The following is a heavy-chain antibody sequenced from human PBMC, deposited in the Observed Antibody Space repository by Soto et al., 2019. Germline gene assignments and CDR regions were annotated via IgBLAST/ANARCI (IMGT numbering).Heavy chain of an antibody. Sequence: GEPLKISWKGSGSSFTTWWIGWVRQMPGKGPEWMGFVFPGDSQIRYNPWFEGQVTISADKSTATAYLQWNTLHASDSAMYYCARQDPHRYGMNVWGQGTTVTVSS. J-gene: IGHJ6*02. CDR3: ARQDPHRYGMNV. CDR2: VFPGDSQI. CDR1: GSSFTTWW. V-gene: IGHV5-51*01.